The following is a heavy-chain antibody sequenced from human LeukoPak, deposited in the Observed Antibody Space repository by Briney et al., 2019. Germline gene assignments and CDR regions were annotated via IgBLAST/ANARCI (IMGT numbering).Heavy chain of an antibody. CDR3: ARETEDWFGDLLSYFDY. Sequence: SETLSLTCTVSGYSIRNSYSWGWIWQSPGKGLEWVGTIYHRGNAYYNPSLQSRVTVSIDTSKNQFSLRLSSVTAAVTAVYYCARETEDWFGDLLSYFDYWGRGLLVSLSS. D-gene: IGHD3-10*01. J-gene: IGHJ4*02. CDR2: IYHRGNA. CDR1: GYSIRNSYS. V-gene: IGHV4-38-2*02.